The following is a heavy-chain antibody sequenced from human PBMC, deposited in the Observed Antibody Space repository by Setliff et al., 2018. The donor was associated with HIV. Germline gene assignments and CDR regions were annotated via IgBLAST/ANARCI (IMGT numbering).Heavy chain of an antibody. Sequence: WASVKVSCKSSGYTFTDFYIHWVRQAPGQGLEWMGWINPNSGGTNYAQRFQGRVTMTRDTSSSTAYLELSRLISDDTAVYYCARNTPGIVPRRVGFDPWGQGTLVTVSS. CDR1: GYTFTDFY. D-gene: IGHD1-26*01. CDR2: INPNSGGT. V-gene: IGHV1-2*02. J-gene: IGHJ5*02. CDR3: ARNTPGIVPRRVGFDP.